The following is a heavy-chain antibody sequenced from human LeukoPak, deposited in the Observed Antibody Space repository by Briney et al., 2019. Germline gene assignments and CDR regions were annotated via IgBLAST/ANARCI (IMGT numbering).Heavy chain of an antibody. CDR1: GYTFTGYY. V-gene: IGHV1-2*02. J-gene: IGHJ6*02. D-gene: IGHD3-10*01. CDR3: ARDMGRPSYRSVNHNLYFYYYYGMDV. CDR2: INPNSGDT. Sequence: GASGKVSCKASGYTFTGYYMNWVRQAPGQGPEWMGWINPNSGDTSYAQRFQGRVTMTRDKSVSTAYMELRSLTSDDTAVYFCARDMGRPSYRSVNHNLYFYYYYGMDVWGQGTTATVSS.